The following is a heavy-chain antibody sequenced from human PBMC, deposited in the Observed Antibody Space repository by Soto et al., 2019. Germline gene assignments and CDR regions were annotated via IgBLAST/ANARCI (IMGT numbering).Heavy chain of an antibody. Sequence: PSETLSLTCTVSGGSISSYYWSWIRQPPGKGLEWIGYIYYSGSTDYNPSLKSRVTISVDTSKNQFSLKLSSVTAADTAVYYCAGTSGIFYTPIDYWGMGTLVTASS. J-gene: IGHJ4*02. CDR3: AGTSGIFYTPIDY. CDR1: GGSISSYY. D-gene: IGHD2-2*02. CDR2: IYYSGST. V-gene: IGHV4-59*08.